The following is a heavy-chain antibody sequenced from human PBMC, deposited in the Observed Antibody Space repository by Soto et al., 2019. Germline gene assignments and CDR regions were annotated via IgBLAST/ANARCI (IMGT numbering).Heavy chain of an antibody. J-gene: IGHJ4*02. V-gene: IGHV3-23*01. CDR3: AKDPRRYDSSGYFNFDY. Sequence: LRRSGARRVGTVCSYRRRSVRQAPGKGLEWVSAISGSGGSTYYADSVKGRFTISRDNSKNTLYLQMNSLRAEDTAVYYCAKDPRRYDSSGYFNFDYWGQGTLVTVSS. CDR2: ISGSGGST. CDR1: VGTVCSYR. D-gene: IGHD3-22*01.